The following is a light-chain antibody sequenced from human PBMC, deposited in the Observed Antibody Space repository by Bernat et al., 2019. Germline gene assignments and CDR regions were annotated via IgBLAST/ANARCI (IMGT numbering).Light chain of an antibody. J-gene: IGLJ3*02. CDR2: DVS. V-gene: IGLV2-14*03. CDR1: SSDIGNYNY. Sequence: QSALTQPASVSGSPGQSITISCTGTSSDIGNYNYVSWYQQHPGKAPKLMIYDVSNRPSGVSNRFSGSKSGNTASLTISGLQAEDEADYYCSSYSTGRTLVFGGGTKLTVL. CDR3: SSYSTGRTLV.